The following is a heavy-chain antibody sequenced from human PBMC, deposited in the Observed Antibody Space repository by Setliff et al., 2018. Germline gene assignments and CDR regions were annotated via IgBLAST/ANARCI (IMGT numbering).Heavy chain of an antibody. CDR2: IIPIFGTA. CDR1: GGTFSSYA. J-gene: IGHJ3*02. CDR3: ATNTYSGGFFAFDI. Sequence: GASVKVPCKASGGTFSSYAISWVRQAPGQGLEWMGRIIPIFGTANYAQKFQGRVTITANKSTSTAYMELSSLRSEDTAVYYCATNTYSGGFFAFDIWGQGTMVTVPS. V-gene: IGHV1-69*06. D-gene: IGHD1-26*01.